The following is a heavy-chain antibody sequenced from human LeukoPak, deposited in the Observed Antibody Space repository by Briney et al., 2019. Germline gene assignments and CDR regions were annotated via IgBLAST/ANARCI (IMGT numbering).Heavy chain of an antibody. CDR1: GFTSSSYE. Sequence: GGSLRLSCAAPGFTSSSYEMNWVRPAPGKGLEKVSYIGSSGDTIYYADSGKGRFTISRDNAKNSLYLQMNSLRAEDTAVYYCARIRMSMLRGDFDYWGQGTLVTVSS. CDR2: IGSSGDTI. D-gene: IGHD3-10*01. V-gene: IGHV3-48*03. CDR3: ARIRMSMLRGDFDY. J-gene: IGHJ4*02.